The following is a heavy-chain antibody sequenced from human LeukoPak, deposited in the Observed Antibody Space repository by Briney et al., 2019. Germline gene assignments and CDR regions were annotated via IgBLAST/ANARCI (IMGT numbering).Heavy chain of an antibody. J-gene: IGHJ4*02. CDR1: GYTFTSYG. CDR3: ARDGGGSGSYPGY. CDR2: IDAGNGYT. V-gene: IGHV1-3*01. Sequence: ASVKVSCKASGYTFTSYGMHWVRQAPGQSLEWMGWIDAGNGYTKYPQKFQGRATITRDTSASTAYMELSSTAYTELSSSRSEDTAVYYCARDGGGSGSYPGYWGQGTLVTVSS. D-gene: IGHD3-10*01.